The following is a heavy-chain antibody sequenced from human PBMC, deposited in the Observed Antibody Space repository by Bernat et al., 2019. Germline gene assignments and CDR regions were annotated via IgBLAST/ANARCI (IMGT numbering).Heavy chain of an antibody. J-gene: IGHJ4*02. CDR3: ATVQLGYCSSTSCRDY. Sequence: LQLQESGPGLVKPSETLSITCTVSGGSISSSSYYWGWIRQPPGKGLEWVSGINWNGGSTGYADSVKGRFTISRDNAKNSLYLQMNSLRAEDTALYYCATVQLGYCSSTSCRDYWGQGTLVTVSS. V-gene: IGHV3-20*04. CDR2: INWNGGST. D-gene: IGHD2-2*01. CDR1: GGSISSSSYY.